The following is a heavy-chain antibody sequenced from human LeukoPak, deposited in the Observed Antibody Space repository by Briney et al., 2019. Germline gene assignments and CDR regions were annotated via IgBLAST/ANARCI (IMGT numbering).Heavy chain of an antibody. Sequence: GGSLRLSCAASGFTFNTYAMHWVRQAPGKGLEYVSAITSNGGTTYYANSVKGRFTISRDNSKNTPYLQMGSLRAEDMAVYYCARADSSGYYYAWGQGTLVTVSS. CDR2: ITSNGGTT. V-gene: IGHV3-64*01. CDR1: GFTFNTYA. D-gene: IGHD3-22*01. J-gene: IGHJ5*02. CDR3: ARADSSGYYYA.